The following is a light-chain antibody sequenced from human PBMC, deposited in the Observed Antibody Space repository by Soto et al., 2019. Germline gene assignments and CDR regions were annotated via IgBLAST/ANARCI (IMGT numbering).Light chain of an antibody. CDR1: QDITSG. J-gene: IGKJ5*01. V-gene: IGKV1-12*01. CDR3: QKLDTYPLI. CDR2: GAS. Sequence: DIQMTQSPSSVSASVGDRVTITCRASQDITSGLAWYQQRPGRAPKLLIYGASSLQSGVPPRFSGSGSGTEFTLTISSLQPEDFASYYCQKLDTYPLIFGQGTRLEIK.